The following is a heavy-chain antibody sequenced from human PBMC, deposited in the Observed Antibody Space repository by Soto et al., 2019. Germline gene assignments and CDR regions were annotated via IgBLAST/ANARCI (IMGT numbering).Heavy chain of an antibody. CDR3: PHRFYPYGSGWEWGMFDY. CDR2: IYWDDDK. J-gene: IGHJ4*02. Sequence: QITLKESGPTRAKPTQTLTLICTFSGFSLSTSGVGVGWICQPPGKALEWLGFIYWDDDKSYSPSLKNRLTITNDNSRNLVALTLTNMDPVDTATYSSPHRFYPYGSGWEWGMFDYWGQGTLVTVSS. CDR1: GFSLSTSGVG. D-gene: IGHD6-19*01. V-gene: IGHV2-5*02.